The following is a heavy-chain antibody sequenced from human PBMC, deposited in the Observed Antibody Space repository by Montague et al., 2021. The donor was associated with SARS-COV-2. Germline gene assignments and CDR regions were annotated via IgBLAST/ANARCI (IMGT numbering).Heavy chain of an antibody. Sequence: SETLSLTCAVYGGSFSGYYWNWIRQPPGKRLEWIGEINHSGSANYNPSLKRRVTISVDTSKNQFSLKLNSVTAADTAVYYCARLGEGVVTAPILGVGPYYSYFYMDVWGKGATVTVSS. CDR2: INHSGSA. D-gene: IGHD2-2*02. J-gene: IGHJ6*03. CDR3: ARLGEGVVTAPILGVGPYYSYFYMDV. V-gene: IGHV4-34*01. CDR1: GGSFSGYY.